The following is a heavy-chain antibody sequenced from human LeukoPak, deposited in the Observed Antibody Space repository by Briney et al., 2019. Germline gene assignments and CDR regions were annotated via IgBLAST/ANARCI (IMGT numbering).Heavy chain of an antibody. CDR2: TYYTSTWYN. J-gene: IGHJ4*02. CDR3: ARGKIGAAGTFVY. CDR1: GDSVFSNSAT. Sequence: SQTLSLTCAISGDSVFSNSATWNWIRQSPSRGLEWLGRTYYTSTWYNDYAVSVKSRISINADTSKNQLSLHLNSVTPEDTAVYFCARGKIGAAGTFVYWGQGTLVTVSS. D-gene: IGHD6-13*01. V-gene: IGHV6-1*01.